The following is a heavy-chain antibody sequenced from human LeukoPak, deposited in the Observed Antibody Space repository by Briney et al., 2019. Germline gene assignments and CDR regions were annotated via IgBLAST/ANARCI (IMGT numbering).Heavy chain of an antibody. J-gene: IGHJ4*02. V-gene: IGHV3-23*01. CDR1: GFPFSIYA. Sequence: QPGGSLRLTCTATGFPFSIYAMNCVRLATGKGLESVSGIDAGGTFTYVAHSLKGRFTIFRDNSRNTLYLQMNSLRADDTAVYYCAKDLDYTTYGYYFDYWGQGTLVTVSS. D-gene: IGHD4-11*01. CDR3: AKDLDYTTYGYYFDY. CDR2: IDAGGTFT.